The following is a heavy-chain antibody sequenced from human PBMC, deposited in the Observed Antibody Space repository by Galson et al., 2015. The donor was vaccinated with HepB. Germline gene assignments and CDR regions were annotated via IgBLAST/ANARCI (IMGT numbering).Heavy chain of an antibody. CDR1: GFTFSSYA. CDR2: ISGSGGST. V-gene: IGHV3-23*01. D-gene: IGHD5-18*01. CDR3: AKALTYSYPDDLDY. Sequence: SLRLSCAASGFTFSSYAMSWVRQAPGKGLEWVSAISGSGGSTYYADSVKGRFTISRDTSKNTLYLQMNGLRAEDTAVYYCAKALTYSYPDDLDYWGHGTRVTVSS. J-gene: IGHJ4*01.